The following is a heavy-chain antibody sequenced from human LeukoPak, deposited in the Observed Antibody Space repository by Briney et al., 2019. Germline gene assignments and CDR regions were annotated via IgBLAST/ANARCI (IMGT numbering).Heavy chain of an antibody. V-gene: IGHV3-30*02. D-gene: IGHD2-15*01. J-gene: IGHJ4*02. Sequence: PGGSLRPSCAASGFTFSSYGMHWVRQAPGKGREWVAFIRYDGSNKYYADSVKGRFTISRDNSKNTLYLQMNSLRAEDTAVYYCAKEGYCSGGSCYSPYYFDYWGQGTLVTVSS. CDR3: AKEGYCSGGSCYSPYYFDY. CDR2: IRYDGSNK. CDR1: GFTFSSYG.